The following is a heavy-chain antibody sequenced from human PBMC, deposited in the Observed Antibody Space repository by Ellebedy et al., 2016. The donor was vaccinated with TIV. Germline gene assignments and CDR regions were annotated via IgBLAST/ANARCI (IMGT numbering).Heavy chain of an antibody. Sequence: AASVKVSCKASGYTFTSYAMHWVRQAPGQRLEWMGWINAGNGNTKYSQKFQGRVTITRDTSASTAYMELSSLRSDDTAVYYCARDRGSYAFDYWGQGTLVTVS. CDR2: INAGNGNT. J-gene: IGHJ4*02. D-gene: IGHD1-26*01. V-gene: IGHV1-3*01. CDR3: ARDRGSYAFDY. CDR1: GYTFTSYA.